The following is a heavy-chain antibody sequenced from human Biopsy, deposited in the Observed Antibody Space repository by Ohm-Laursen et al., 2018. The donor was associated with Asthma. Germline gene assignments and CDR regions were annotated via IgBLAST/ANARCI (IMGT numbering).Heavy chain of an antibody. V-gene: IGHV1-18*01. J-gene: IGHJ6*02. Sequence: ASEKASCMSSGYTFNSADITWVRQAPGQGLEWMGWISVYNGNTKVAQKLQDRVTMITDTSTSTAYMELRSLRSDDTAVYFCARAVDYSHYYGIDVWGQGTTVTVS. CDR3: ARAVDYSHYYGIDV. CDR2: ISVYNGNT. CDR1: GYTFNSAD. D-gene: IGHD3-10*01.